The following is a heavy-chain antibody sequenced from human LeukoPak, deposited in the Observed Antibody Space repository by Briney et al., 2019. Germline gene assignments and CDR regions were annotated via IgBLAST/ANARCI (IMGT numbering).Heavy chain of an antibody. CDR2: IWNDGSNE. J-gene: IGHJ4*02. V-gene: IGHV3-33*01. CDR3: ARGGLTIAEATTSWYLDY. D-gene: IGHD1-26*01. CDR1: GFTSSIYG. Sequence: GGSLRLSCAASGFTSSIYGMHWVRQAQGKGLEWVALIWNDGSNENYADSVKGRFTISRDNSRNTLYLQMNSLRGEDTAVYYCARGGLTIAEATTSWYLDYWGQGTLVTVSS.